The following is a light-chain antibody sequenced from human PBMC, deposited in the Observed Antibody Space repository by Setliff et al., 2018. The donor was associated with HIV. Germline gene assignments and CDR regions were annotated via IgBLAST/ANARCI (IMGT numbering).Light chain of an antibody. CDR1: SSDVGGYNY. CDR2: EVS. V-gene: IGLV2-14*01. CDR3: TSYTSGSTLV. Sequence: QSALTQPASVSGSPGQSITISCTGTSSDVGGYNYVCWYQQHPGKAPKLMIYEVSNRPSGVSNRFSGSKSGNTASLTISGLQAEDEADYYCTSYTSGSTLVFGGGTKGTVL. J-gene: IGLJ3*02.